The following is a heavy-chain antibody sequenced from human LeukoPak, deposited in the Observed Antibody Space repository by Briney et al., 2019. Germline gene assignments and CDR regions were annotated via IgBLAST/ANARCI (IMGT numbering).Heavy chain of an antibody. J-gene: IGHJ6*03. CDR2: MFGSGDGT. D-gene: IGHD3-16*01. Sequence: GGSLRLSCAASGFAFSNFAMSWVRQAPGKGLEWVSAMFGSGDGTYYADSVKGRFTISRDNSKNTLYLQMNSLRAEDTAVYYCAKMMGQRLYDYCMDVWGKGTTVTVSS. CDR1: GFAFSNFA. CDR3: AKMMGQRLYDYCMDV. V-gene: IGHV3-23*01.